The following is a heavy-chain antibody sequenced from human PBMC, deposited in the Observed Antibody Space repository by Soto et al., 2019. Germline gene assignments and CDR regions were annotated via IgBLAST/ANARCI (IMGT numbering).Heavy chain of an antibody. CDR3: ARGPSGDKVHY. D-gene: IGHD7-27*01. J-gene: IGHJ4*02. V-gene: IGHV4-30-4*01. CDR2: IFDSGTT. CDR1: GGSITSDYSC. Sequence: SETLSFTCTVSGGSITSDYSCWSWIRQPPGEGLEWIGHIFDSGTTYTNPSLRSQVAISLDTSKNHFSLTLSSVTAADTAVYYCARGPSGDKVHYWGQGALVTVSS.